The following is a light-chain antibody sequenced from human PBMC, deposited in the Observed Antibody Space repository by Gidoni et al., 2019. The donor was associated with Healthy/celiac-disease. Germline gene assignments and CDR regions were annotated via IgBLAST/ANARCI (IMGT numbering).Light chain of an antibody. V-gene: IGKV4-1*01. J-gene: IGKJ1*01. CDR3: QQYYSTPPT. CDR2: WAS. CDR1: QSVLYSSNNKNY. Sequence: DIVMTQSPDSLAVSLGERATINCKSSQSVLYSSNNKNYLAWYQQKPGQPPKLLIYWASTRESGVPDRFSGSGSGTDFTLTISSLQDEDVAVYYCQQYYSTPPTFXQXTKVEIK.